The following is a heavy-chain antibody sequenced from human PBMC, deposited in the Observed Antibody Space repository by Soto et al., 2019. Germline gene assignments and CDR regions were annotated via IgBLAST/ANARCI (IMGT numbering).Heavy chain of an antibody. CDR2: ISGSGGST. Sequence: PGGSLRLSCAASGFTFSSYAMSWVRQAPGKGLEWVSAISGSGGSTYYADSVKGRFTISRDNSKNTLYLQMNSLRPEDTAVYYCVKVSTFYDILTGYYSTNFFDPWGQGTLVTVSS. D-gene: IGHD3-9*01. CDR1: GFTFSSYA. CDR3: VKVSTFYDILTGYYSTNFFDP. V-gene: IGHV3-23*01. J-gene: IGHJ5*02.